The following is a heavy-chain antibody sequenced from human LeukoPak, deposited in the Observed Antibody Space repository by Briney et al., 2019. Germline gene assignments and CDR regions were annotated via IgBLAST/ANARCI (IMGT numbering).Heavy chain of an antibody. D-gene: IGHD5-18*01. CDR3: ARSRYSYGADAFDI. CDR2: IYYSGST. CDR1: GGSISSYY. Sequence: PSETLSLTCTVSGGSISSYYWSWIRQPPGKGLEWIGYIYYSGSTNYNPSLKCRVTISVDTSKNQFSLKLSSVTAADTAVYYCARSRYSYGADAFDIWGQGTMVTVSS. J-gene: IGHJ3*02. V-gene: IGHV4-59*01.